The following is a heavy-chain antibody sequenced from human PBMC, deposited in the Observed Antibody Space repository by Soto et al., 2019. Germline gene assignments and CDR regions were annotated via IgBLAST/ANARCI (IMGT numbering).Heavy chain of an antibody. J-gene: IGHJ4*02. CDR1: GGSISSYY. CDR3: ARHDSIGNNWNYFDY. Sequence: SETLSLTCIVSGGSISSYYWGWIRQPPGKGLEWIGYIFYSGSTNYNPSLESRVTISVDTSKNQFSLKVRSVTAADTAVYYCARHDSIGNNWNYFDYWGQGTLVTVSS. CDR2: IFYSGST. D-gene: IGHD1-1*01. V-gene: IGHV4-59*01.